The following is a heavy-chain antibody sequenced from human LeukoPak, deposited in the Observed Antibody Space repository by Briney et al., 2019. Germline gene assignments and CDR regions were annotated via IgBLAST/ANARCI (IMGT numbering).Heavy chain of an antibody. Sequence: MPSETLSLTCTVSGGSISSSSYYWGWIRQPPGKGLEWIGSIYYSGSTYYNPSPKSRVTISVDTSKNQFSLELSSVTAADTAVYYCARRYCSSTSCNRPFDIWGQGTMVTVSS. CDR2: IYYSGST. J-gene: IGHJ3*02. CDR3: ARRYCSSTSCNRPFDI. D-gene: IGHD2-2*01. CDR1: GGSISSSSYY. V-gene: IGHV4-39*01.